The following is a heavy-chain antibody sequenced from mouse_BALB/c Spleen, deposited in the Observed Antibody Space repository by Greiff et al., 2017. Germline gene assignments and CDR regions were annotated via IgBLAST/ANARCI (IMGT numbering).Heavy chain of an antibody. CDR3: ARRANGNYGSSSFAY. Sequence: QVTLKVCGPGILQPSQTLSLTCSFSGFSLSTSGMGVSWIRQPSGKGLEWLAHIYWDDDKRYNPSLKSRLTISKDTSRNQVFLKITSVDTADTATYYCARRANGNYGSSSFAYWGQGTLVTVSA. D-gene: IGHD1-1*01. V-gene: IGHV8-12*01. CDR1: GFSLSTSGMG. J-gene: IGHJ3*01. CDR2: IYWDDDK.